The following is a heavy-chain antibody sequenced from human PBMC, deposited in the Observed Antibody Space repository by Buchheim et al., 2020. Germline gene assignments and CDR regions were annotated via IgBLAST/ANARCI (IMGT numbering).Heavy chain of an antibody. J-gene: IGHJ2*01. CDR1: GYTFTSYY. D-gene: IGHD3-10*01. CDR2: INPSGGST. V-gene: IGHV1-46*01. CDR3: ARGGTMVRGVSWYFDL. Sequence: QVQLVQSGAEVKKPGASVKVSCKASGYTFTSYYMHWVRQAPGQGLEWMGIINPSGGSTRYAQKFQGRVTMTRDTSTNTIYMELSRLRSEDTAVYYCARGGTMVRGVSWYFDLWGRGTL.